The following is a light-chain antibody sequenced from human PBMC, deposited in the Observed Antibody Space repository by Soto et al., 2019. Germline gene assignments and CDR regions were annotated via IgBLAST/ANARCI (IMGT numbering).Light chain of an antibody. CDR3: QQRSKWPWT. J-gene: IGKJ1*01. V-gene: IGKV3-11*01. CDR2: DAS. Sequence: EIVLTQSPATLSLSPGERATLSCRASQSVSSYLAWYQQKPGQAPRLLIYDASNRATGIPARFSGSGSGTDFTLTISSLAPEDFEVYYCQQRSKWPWTFGQGTKVEIK. CDR1: QSVSSY.